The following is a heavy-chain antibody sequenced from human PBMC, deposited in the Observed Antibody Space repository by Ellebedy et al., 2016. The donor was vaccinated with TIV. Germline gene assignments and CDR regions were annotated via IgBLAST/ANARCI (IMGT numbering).Heavy chain of an antibody. D-gene: IGHD6-13*01. CDR1: GDVFIGYS. J-gene: IGHJ3*02. CDR2: INAGNGNT. Sequence: ASVKVSCXASGDVFIGYSMHWVRQAPGQRLEWMGWINAGNGNTKYSQKFQGRVTITRDTSASTAYMELSSLRSEDTAVYYCARDLGVTIISSWYFAFDIWGQGTMVTVSS. CDR3: ARDLGVTIISSWYFAFDI. V-gene: IGHV1-3*01.